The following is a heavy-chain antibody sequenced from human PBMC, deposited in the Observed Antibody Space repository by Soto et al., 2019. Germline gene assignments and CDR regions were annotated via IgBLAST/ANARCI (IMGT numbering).Heavy chain of an antibody. CDR1: GGYISSYY. Sequence: QVQLQESGPGLVKPSETLSLTCTVSGGYISSYYWSWIRQPPGKGLEWIGYIYYSGSTNYNPSLKSRVTISVDTSKNQFSLKLSSVTAADTAVYYCARYPRITKTYFDYWGQGTLVTVSS. CDR3: ARYPRITKTYFDY. CDR2: IYYSGST. J-gene: IGHJ4*02. V-gene: IGHV4-59*01. D-gene: IGHD3-10*01.